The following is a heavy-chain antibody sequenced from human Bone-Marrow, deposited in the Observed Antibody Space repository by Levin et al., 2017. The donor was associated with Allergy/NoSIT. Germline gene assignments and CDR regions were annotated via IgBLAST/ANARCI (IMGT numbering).Heavy chain of an antibody. D-gene: IGHD3-10*01. Sequence: GESLKISCTASGFTFSDYSVSWFRQAPGKGLEWVGIIRSKAYRETTEYAASVKGRFAISRDDSKSIAYLHMNSLQIEDTAVYYCARSSPFLSFGELGDYWGQGTRVTVSS. CDR3: ARSSPFLSFGELGDY. V-gene: IGHV3-49*03. CDR1: GFTFSDYS. CDR2: IRSKAYRETT. J-gene: IGHJ4*02.